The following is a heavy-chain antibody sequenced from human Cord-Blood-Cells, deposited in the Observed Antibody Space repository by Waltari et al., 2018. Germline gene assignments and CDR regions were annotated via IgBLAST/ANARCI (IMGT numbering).Heavy chain of an antibody. CDR1: GFTFSDHY. CDR3: AREGADCSGGSCYSWYFDL. D-gene: IGHD2-15*01. Sequence: EVQLVESGGGLVQPGGSLRLSCAASGFTFSDHYMDWVRQATGKGLEGVGRTRNKANSYTTEYAASVKGRFTISRDDSKNSLYLQMNSLKTEDTAVYYCAREGADCSGGSCYSWYFDLWGRGTLVTVSS. CDR2: TRNKANSYTT. V-gene: IGHV3-72*01. J-gene: IGHJ2*01.